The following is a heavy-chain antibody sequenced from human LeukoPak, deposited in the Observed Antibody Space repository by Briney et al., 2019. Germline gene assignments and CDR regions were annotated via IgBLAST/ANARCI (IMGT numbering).Heavy chain of an antibody. Sequence: PGGSLRFSCAASGFTVSSNYMSWVRQAPGKGLEWVSVIYSGGNTYYADSVKGRFTISRDNSKNTLYLQMSSLRAEDTAVYYCARVRQWLVDYWGQGTLVTVSS. J-gene: IGHJ4*02. CDR2: IYSGGNT. V-gene: IGHV3-53*01. D-gene: IGHD6-19*01. CDR1: GFTVSSNY. CDR3: ARVRQWLVDY.